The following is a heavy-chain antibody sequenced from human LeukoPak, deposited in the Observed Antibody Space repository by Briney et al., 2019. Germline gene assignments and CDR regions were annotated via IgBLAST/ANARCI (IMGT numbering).Heavy chain of an antibody. V-gene: IGHV3-20*04. CDR2: INWNGGST. CDR1: GFTFDDYG. Sequence: GGSLRLSCAASGFTFDDYGMSWVRQAPGKGLEWVSGINWNGGSTGYADSVKGRFTISRDNAKNSLYLQMNSLRAEDTALYYCARVEVYYYDSSSYSVYWGQGTLVTVSS. J-gene: IGHJ4*02. CDR3: ARVEVYYYDSSSYSVY. D-gene: IGHD3-22*01.